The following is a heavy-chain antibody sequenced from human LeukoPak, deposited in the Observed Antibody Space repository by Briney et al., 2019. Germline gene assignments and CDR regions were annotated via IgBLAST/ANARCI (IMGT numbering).Heavy chain of an antibody. D-gene: IGHD2-21*01. Sequence: GVSLRLSCVASGLTVSSYSMNWARQAPGKGLEWVASINHNGNVNYYVDSVKGRFTISRDNAKNSLYLQMNSLRDEDTAVYFCARNLLSWVNGMDVWGQGTTVTVSS. J-gene: IGHJ6*02. CDR1: GLTVSSYS. V-gene: IGHV3-7*01. CDR2: INHNGNVN. CDR3: ARNLLSWVNGMDV.